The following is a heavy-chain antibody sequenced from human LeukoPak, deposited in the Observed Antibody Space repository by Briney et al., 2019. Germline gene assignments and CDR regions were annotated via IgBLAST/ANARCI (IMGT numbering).Heavy chain of an antibody. J-gene: IGHJ4*02. CDR3: ARARWQLVPYFDS. Sequence: ASVKVSCKASGYTFTGCYMHWVRQAPGQGLEWMGWINPNSGGTNFAQKFQGRVATTRDTSISTAYLELGSLRSDDTAVYFCARARWQLVPYFDSWGQGALVTVSS. CDR1: GYTFTGCY. D-gene: IGHD6-6*01. V-gene: IGHV1-2*02. CDR2: INPNSGGT.